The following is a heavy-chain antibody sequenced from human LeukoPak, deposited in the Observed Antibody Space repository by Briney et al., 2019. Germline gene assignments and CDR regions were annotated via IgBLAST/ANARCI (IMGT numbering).Heavy chain of an antibody. CDR1: GGSISSYY. V-gene: IGHV4-59*01. CDR3: ARARGGRSEDAFDI. J-gene: IGHJ3*02. CDR2: IYYSGST. Sequence: SETLSLTCTVSGGSISSYYWSWIRQPPGKGLEWIGYIYYSGSTNYNPSLKSRVTISVDTSKNQLSLKLSSVTAADTAVYYCARARGGRSEDAFDIWGQGTMVTVSS.